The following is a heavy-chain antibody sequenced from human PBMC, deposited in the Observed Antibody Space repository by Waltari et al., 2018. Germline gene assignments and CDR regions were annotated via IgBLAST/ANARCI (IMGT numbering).Heavy chain of an antibody. CDR2: ISYDESNK. CDR3: ARDRHGLGLLDLQY. V-gene: IGHV3-30*03. J-gene: IGHJ4*02. D-gene: IGHD1-1*01. Sequence: QVHLVESGGGVVQPGQSLTLSCAGSGFNFNDYGIHWVRQAPGKGLEWVAVISYDESNKVYGDSVRGRFTISRDKSNNRVDLQMNSLQIEDTAVYFCARDRHGLGLLDLQYWGRGTQVAVSA. CDR1: GFNFNDYG.